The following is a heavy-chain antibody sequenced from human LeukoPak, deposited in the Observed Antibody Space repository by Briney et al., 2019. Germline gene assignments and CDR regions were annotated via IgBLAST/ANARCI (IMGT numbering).Heavy chain of an antibody. J-gene: IGHJ3*02. D-gene: IGHD3-10*01. CDR3: ARGPGVLWFGESPPYGFDI. CDR2: ISAYNGNT. CDR1: GYTFTSYG. V-gene: IGHV1-18*01. Sequence: ASVKVSCKASGYTFTSYGISWVRQAPGQGLEWMGWISAYNGNTNYAQKFQGRVTITRNTSITTAYMELSSLRSEDTAVYYCARGPGVLWFGESPPYGFDIWGQGTMVTVSS.